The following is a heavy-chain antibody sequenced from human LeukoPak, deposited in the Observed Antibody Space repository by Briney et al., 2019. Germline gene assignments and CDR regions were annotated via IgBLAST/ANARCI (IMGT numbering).Heavy chain of an antibody. CDR3: ARRRSYGRVPSAFDI. D-gene: IGHD5-18*01. CDR1: GYTFTGYY. V-gene: IGHV1-2*02. Sequence: GASVKVSCKASGYTFTGYYMHWLRQAPGQGLEWMGWTNPNSGGTNYAQKFQGRVTMTRDTSISTAYMELSRLRSDDTAVYYCARRRSYGRVPSAFDIWGQGTMVTVSS. CDR2: TNPNSGGT. J-gene: IGHJ3*02.